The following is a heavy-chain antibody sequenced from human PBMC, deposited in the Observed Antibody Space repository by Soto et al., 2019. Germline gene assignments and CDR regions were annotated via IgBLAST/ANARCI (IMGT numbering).Heavy chain of an antibody. V-gene: IGHV3-30-3*02. Sequence: QVQLVESGGGVVQPWRSLRLSCAASGFAFSSYAMHWVRQAPGKGMEWVAVISYDGSNKYYADSVKGRFTISRDTSKNTLYLQMNSLRAEDTAVYYCASPRLSSDGTTPIDYWGQGTLVTVSS. CDR2: ISYDGSNK. D-gene: IGHD1-1*01. CDR3: ASPRLSSDGTTPIDY. CDR1: GFAFSSYA. J-gene: IGHJ4*02.